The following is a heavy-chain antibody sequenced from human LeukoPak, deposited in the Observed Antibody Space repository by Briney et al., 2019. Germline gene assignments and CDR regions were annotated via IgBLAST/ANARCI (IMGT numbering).Heavy chain of an antibody. V-gene: IGHV4-30-2*01. J-gene: IGHJ6*02. D-gene: IGHD3-9*01. CDR2: IYHSGST. CDR3: ASGRYYDILTGDPYYYYGMDV. CDR1: GGSISSSYCY. Sequence: PSETLSLTCTVSGGSISSSYCYWGWIRQPPGKGLEWIGYIYHSGSTYYNPSLKSRVTISVDRSKNQFSLKLSSVTAADTAVYYCASGRYYDILTGDPYYYYGMDVWGQGTTVTVSS.